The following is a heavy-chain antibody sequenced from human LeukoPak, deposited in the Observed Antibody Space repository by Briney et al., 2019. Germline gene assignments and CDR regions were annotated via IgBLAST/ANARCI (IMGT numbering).Heavy chain of an antibody. J-gene: IGHJ4*02. Sequence: GGSLRLSCAASGFTFSSYAMSWVRQAPGKGLEWVSAIGGSGGSTYYADSVKGRFTISRDNSKNTLYLQMNSLKTEDTAVYYCTTYGSGSCPVWGQGTLVAVSS. D-gene: IGHD6-19*01. CDR3: TTYGSGSCPV. CDR2: IGGSGGST. V-gene: IGHV3-23*01. CDR1: GFTFSSYA.